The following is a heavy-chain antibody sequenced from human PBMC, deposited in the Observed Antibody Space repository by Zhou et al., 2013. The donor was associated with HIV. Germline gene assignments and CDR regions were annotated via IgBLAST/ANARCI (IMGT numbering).Heavy chain of an antibody. J-gene: IGHJ4*02. D-gene: IGHD4-17*01. CDR2: IIPILERT. V-gene: IGHV1-69*04. CDR1: GGTFSTFA. CDR3: ATRGPKGYGRPSGPS. Sequence: QVQLVQSGAEVKKPGSSVKVSCKASGGTFSTFAISWVRQAPGQGLEWMGRIIPILERTSYAQKFQGRVTITVDKSMTTCYMELSSLKSDDMAVYYCATRGPKGYGRPSGPSWGQGTLVTVSS.